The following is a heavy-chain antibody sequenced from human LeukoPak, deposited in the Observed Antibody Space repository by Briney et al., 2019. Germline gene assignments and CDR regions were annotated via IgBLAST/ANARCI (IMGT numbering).Heavy chain of an antibody. D-gene: IGHD4-17*01. J-gene: IGHJ4*02. CDR1: GFTFTDYS. CDR3: AREGMWMGDYGDYGLDY. CDR2: IISSSSTI. V-gene: IGHV3-48*04. Sequence: GGSLRLSCAAAGFTFTDYSMNWVRQAPGKGLEWVSYIISSSSTIYYADSVKGRFTISRDNAKNSLYLQMNSLRAEDTAVYYRAREGMWMGDYGDYGLDYWGQGTLVTVSS.